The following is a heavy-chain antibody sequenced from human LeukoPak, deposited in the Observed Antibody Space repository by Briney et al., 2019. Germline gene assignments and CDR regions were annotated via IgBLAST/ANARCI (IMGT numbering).Heavy chain of an antibody. J-gene: IGHJ1*01. CDR2: IYYSGST. D-gene: IGHD3-22*01. CDR3: VRAWSDSSGYPPSEYFQH. CDR1: GGSISSGGYY. V-gene: IGHV4-31*03. Sequence: SETLSLTCTVSGGSISSGGYYWSWIRQHPGKGLEWIGYIYYSGSTYYNPSLKSRVTISVDTSKNQFSLKLSSVTAADTAVYYCVRAWSDSSGYPPSEYFQHWGQGTLVTVSS.